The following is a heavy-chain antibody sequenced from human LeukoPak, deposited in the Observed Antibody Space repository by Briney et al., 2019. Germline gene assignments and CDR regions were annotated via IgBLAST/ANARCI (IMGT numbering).Heavy chain of an antibody. CDR2: IYSGGST. CDR3: ARDPLYDYVWGSHRYFDY. CDR1: GFTFSSYS. V-gene: IGHV3-66*01. Sequence: PGGSLRLSCAASGFTFSSYSMNWVRQAPGKGLEWVSVIYSGGSTYYADSVKGRFTISRDNAKNSLYLQMNSLRAEDTAVYYCARDPLYDYVWGSHRYFDYWGQGTLVTVSS. J-gene: IGHJ4*02. D-gene: IGHD3-16*02.